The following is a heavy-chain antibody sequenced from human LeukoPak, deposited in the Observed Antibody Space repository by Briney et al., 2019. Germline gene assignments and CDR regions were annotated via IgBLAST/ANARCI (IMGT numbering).Heavy chain of an antibody. D-gene: IGHD5-24*01. CDR1: GFTFSSSW. V-gene: IGHV3-74*01. Sequence: GGSLRLSCAASGFTFSSSWMYWVRQAPGKGLVWVSRINSDESITTYADSVKGRFTISRDNAKNSLYLQMNNLRAEDTSVYYCAKKMDDAFDIWGQGTMVTVSS. CDR3: AKKMDDAFDI. CDR2: INSDESIT. J-gene: IGHJ3*02.